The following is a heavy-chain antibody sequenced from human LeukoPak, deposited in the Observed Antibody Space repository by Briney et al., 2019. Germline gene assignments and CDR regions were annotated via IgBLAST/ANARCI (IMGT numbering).Heavy chain of an antibody. CDR2: INPNSGGT. CDR1: GYTFTVYC. D-gene: IGHD2-2*01. V-gene: IGHV1-2*02. Sequence: GASVKVSCKASGYTFTVYCMHWVRQAPGQGLEWMGWINPNSGGTNYAQKFQGRVTMTRDTSISTAYMELSRLRSDDTAVYYCARLDRGSTSLIYGMDVWGQGTTVTVSS. J-gene: IGHJ6*02. CDR3: ARLDRGSTSLIYGMDV.